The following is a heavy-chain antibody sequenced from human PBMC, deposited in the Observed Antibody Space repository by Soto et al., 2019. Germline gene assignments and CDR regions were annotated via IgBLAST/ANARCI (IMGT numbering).Heavy chain of an antibody. CDR2: TNPSGSST. V-gene: IGHV1-46*03. CDR1: GYTFTSYY. Sequence: VASVKVSCKASGYTFTSYYIHWVRQAPGQGLEWMGLTNPSGSSTTYSQKFQGRVTMTRDTSTSTVYMELSSLRSEDTAVYHCASGLERRYFVHWGQGTLVTVSS. J-gene: IGHJ4*02. CDR3: ASGLERRYFVH. D-gene: IGHD1-1*01.